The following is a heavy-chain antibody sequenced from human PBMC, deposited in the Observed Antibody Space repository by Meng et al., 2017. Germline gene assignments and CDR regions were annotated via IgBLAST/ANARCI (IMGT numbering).Heavy chain of an antibody. J-gene: IGHJ5*02. CDR1: GFTFRDYY. D-gene: IGHD2/OR15-2a*01. CDR2: ISTTGSSI. Sequence: VWLGGVGGGWVKAGGLLRLSGAAFGFTFRDYYMTWIRQAPGKGLEWVSSISTTGSSIYYADSVKGRFSISRDNAENSLYLQINSLRVEDTAVYYCARDHGFLNWFDPWGQGTLVTVSS. CDR3: ARDHGFLNWFDP. V-gene: IGHV3-11*04.